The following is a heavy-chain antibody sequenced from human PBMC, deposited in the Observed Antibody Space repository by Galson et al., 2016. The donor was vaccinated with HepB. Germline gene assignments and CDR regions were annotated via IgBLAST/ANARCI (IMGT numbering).Heavy chain of an antibody. CDR3: AKEGTILGLVPCGMDV. V-gene: IGHV3-23*01. D-gene: IGHD3-3*01. Sequence: SLRLSCAASRFTFSSYAMSWVRQAPGKGLEWVSVISGSGGSTYYADSVKGRFTISREHSKNTLYLQINSLRAADAAVYYCAKEGTILGLVPCGMDVWGQGTKVIVSS. CDR2: ISGSGGST. J-gene: IGHJ6*02. CDR1: RFTFSSYA.